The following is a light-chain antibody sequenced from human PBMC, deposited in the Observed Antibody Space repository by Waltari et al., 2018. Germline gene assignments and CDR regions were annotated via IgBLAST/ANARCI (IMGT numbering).Light chain of an antibody. CDR2: ATS. J-gene: IGKJ1*01. CDR1: QAISSY. Sequence: AIRMTQSPSSLSASTGDRVTITCRASQAISSYLAWYQQKPGKAPKFLIYATSTLQSGVPSRFSGSGFGTDSTLTINCLQSEDFATYYCQQYYNYPWTFGQGTKVEIK. CDR3: QQYYNYPWT. V-gene: IGKV1-8*01.